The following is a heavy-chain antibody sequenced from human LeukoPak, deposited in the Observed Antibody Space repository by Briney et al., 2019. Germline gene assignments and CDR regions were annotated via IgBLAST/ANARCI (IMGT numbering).Heavy chain of an antibody. CDR1: GFTFSSYG. J-gene: IGHJ4*02. Sequence: GGSLGPPCAALGFTFSSYGMPWVRQAPGKGRGGGAVKANDGRDKKYADSVKGRFTVSRDSAKDSLFLQMNSLRAEDTAVYYCAKDLARSAAAYYFDSWGQGTLVTVSS. V-gene: IGHV3-30*18. CDR2: KANDGRDK. D-gene: IGHD6-13*01. CDR3: AKDLARSAAAYYFDS.